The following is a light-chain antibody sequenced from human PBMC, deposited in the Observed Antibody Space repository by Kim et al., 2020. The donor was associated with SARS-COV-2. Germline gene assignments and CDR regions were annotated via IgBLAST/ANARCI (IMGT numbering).Light chain of an antibody. Sequence: DIVMTQSPDSLAVSLGERATINCKSSQSVLYSSNNKNYLAWYQQKPGQPPKLLIYWASTRESGVPDRFSGSGSGTDFTLTISSLQAEDVEVYYCQQYYSTPLTFGGGTKVDIK. J-gene: IGKJ4*01. CDR3: QQYYSTPLT. CDR1: QSVLYSSNNKNY. CDR2: WAS. V-gene: IGKV4-1*01.